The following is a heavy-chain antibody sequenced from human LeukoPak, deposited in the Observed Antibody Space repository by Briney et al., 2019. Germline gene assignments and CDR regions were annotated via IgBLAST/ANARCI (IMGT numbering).Heavy chain of an antibody. Sequence: PSQTLSLTCTVSGGSISSGGYYWSWIRQHPGKGLEWIGYIYYSGSTYYNPSLKSRVTISVDTSKNQFSLKLSSVTAADTAVYYCARDSGWENWFDPWGQGTLVTVSS. J-gene: IGHJ5*02. CDR3: ARDSGWENWFDP. CDR1: GGSISSGGYY. CDR2: IYYSGST. D-gene: IGHD1-26*01. V-gene: IGHV4-31*03.